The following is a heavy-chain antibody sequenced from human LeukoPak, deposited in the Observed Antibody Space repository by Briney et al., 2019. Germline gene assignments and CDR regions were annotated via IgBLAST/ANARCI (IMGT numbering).Heavy chain of an antibody. D-gene: IGHD1-26*01. CDR1: GFTFSSYG. V-gene: IGHV3-33*01. CDR2: IWCDGSNE. J-gene: IGHJ4*02. CDR3: ARAPTSYYYFDC. Sequence: GRSLRLSCAASGFTFSSYGMHWVRQAPGKGLEWVAAIWCDGSNEYYADSVKGRVTISRDKSRNTLYLQMNSLRADDTALYECARAPTSYYYFDCWGQGSLVSVRS.